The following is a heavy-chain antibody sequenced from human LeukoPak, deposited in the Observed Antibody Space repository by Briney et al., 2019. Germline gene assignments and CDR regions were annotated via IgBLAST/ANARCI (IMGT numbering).Heavy chain of an antibody. D-gene: IGHD1-26*01. CDR2: IKQDGSEK. CDR1: GFTFSSYW. Sequence: PGGSLRLSCAASGFTFSSYWMSWVRQAPGKGLEWVASIKQDGSEKYYVDSVKGRFTISRDNAKNSLYLQMNSLRAEDTAVYYCASAGTWDYFDYWGQGTLVTVSS. J-gene: IGHJ4*02. V-gene: IGHV3-7*01. CDR3: ASAGTWDYFDY.